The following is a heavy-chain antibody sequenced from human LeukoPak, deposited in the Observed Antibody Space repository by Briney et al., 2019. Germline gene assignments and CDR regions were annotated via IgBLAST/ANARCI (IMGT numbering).Heavy chain of an antibody. V-gene: IGHV4-39*02. Sequence: SETLSLTCTVSSASINSSPYYWGWIRQSPGKGLEWIGSISYSGTTYYNPSLKSRVTISVDTSKNHLSLKLTSVTAADTAVYYCAANSADYNTLGSSYKVWGQGTLVTVSS. CDR3: AANSADYNTLGSSYKV. CDR1: SASINSSPYY. J-gene: IGHJ4*02. CDR2: ISYSGTT. D-gene: IGHD3-10*01.